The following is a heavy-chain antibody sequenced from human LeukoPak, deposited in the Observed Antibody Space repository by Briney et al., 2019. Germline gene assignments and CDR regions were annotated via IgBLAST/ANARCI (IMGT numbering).Heavy chain of an antibody. CDR3: ARGPSSSSWYYFDY. CDR2: IYHSGST. Sequence: SETLSLTCTVSGYSISSGYYWGWIRQPPGKGLEWIGSIYHSGSTYYNPSLKSRVTISVDTSKNQFSLKLSSVTAADTAVYYCARGPSSSSWYYFDYWGQGTLVTVSS. D-gene: IGHD6-13*01. J-gene: IGHJ4*02. CDR1: GYSISSGYY. V-gene: IGHV4-38-2*02.